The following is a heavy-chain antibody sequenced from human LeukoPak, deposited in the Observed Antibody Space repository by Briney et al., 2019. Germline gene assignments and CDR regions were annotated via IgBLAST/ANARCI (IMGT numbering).Heavy chain of an antibody. D-gene: IGHD3-10*01. CDR2: IKSKTDGETT. CDR1: GFTFSNAW. CDR3: TIAVGVFDY. J-gene: IGHJ4*02. V-gene: IGHV3-15*01. Sequence: AGGSLRLPCAASGFTFSNAWMSWVRQAPGKGLEWVGRIKSKTDGETTDYAAPVKGRFTISRDDSKNTLYLQMNSLKTEDTAVYYCTIAVGVFDYWGQGTLVTVSS.